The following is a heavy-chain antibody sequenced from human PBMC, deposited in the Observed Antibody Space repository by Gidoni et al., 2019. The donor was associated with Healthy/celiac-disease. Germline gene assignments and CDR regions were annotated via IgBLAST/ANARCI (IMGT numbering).Heavy chain of an antibody. V-gene: IGHV4-34*01. CDR3: ARRPRFTMVRGVIFDY. Sequence: QVQLQQWGAGLLKPSETLSLTCAVYGGSFSGYYWSWIRQPPGKGLEWIGEINHSGSTNYNPSLKSRVTISVDTSKNQFSLKLSSVTAADTAVYYCARRPRFTMVRGVIFDYWGQGTLVTVSS. CDR2: INHSGST. D-gene: IGHD3-10*01. CDR1: GGSFSGYY. J-gene: IGHJ4*02.